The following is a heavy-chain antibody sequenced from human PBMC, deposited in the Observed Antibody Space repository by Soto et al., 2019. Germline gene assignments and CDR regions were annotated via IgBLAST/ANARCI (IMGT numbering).Heavy chain of an antibody. CDR1: GYTFTGYY. D-gene: IGHD2-8*01. CDR2: INPNSGGT. J-gene: IGHJ3*02. Sequence: QVQLVQSGAEVKKPGASVKVSCKASGYTFTGYYMHWVRQAPGQGLEWMGWINPNSGGTNYAQTFQGWVTMTRDTSISTAYMELSRLRSDDTAVYYCARTAIGYCTXGVCYAFDIWGQGTMVTVSS. CDR3: ARTAIGYCTXGVCYAFDI. V-gene: IGHV1-2*04.